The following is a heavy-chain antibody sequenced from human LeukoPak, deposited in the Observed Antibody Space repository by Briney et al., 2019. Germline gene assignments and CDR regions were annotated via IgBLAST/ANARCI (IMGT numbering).Heavy chain of an antibody. CDR2: ISGSGGST. D-gene: IGHD3-22*01. CDR3: AKEPHYYDSRGAWFDP. Sequence: GGSLRLSCAASGFTFSSYAMSWVRQAPGKGLEWVSAISGSGGSTYYADSVKGRFTISRDNSKNTLYLQMNSLRAEDAAVYYCAKEPHYYDSRGAWFDPWGQGTLVTVSS. V-gene: IGHV3-23*01. CDR1: GFTFSSYA. J-gene: IGHJ5*02.